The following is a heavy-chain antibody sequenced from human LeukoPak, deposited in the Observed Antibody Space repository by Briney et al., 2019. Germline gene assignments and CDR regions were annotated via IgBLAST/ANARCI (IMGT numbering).Heavy chain of an antibody. V-gene: IGHV4-34*01. Sequence: SETLLLTCSVYRGYFSGYYWSWIRRPPGKGLEWIGEINYSGRTNYNPPLKSRVSISVDTSKNQFSLKLSSVTAADTAVYYCARVEVRWYIYYGMDVWGQGTTVTVSS. CDR1: RGYFSGYY. CDR2: INYSGRT. D-gene: IGHD4-23*01. CDR3: ARVEVRWYIYYGMDV. J-gene: IGHJ6*02.